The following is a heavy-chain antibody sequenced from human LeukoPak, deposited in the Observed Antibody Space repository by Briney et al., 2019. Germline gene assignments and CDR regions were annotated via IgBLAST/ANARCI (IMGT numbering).Heavy chain of an antibody. V-gene: IGHV3-23*01. J-gene: IGHJ3*01. CDR3: AKDTTLIRGRKRGGASDV. CDR1: GFTFSTYA. D-gene: IGHD3-10*01. CDR2: FSDSADTT. Sequence: GGSLRLSCVASGFTFSTYAMNWVRQAPGGGLEWVSAFSDSADTTYYADSVRGRFTISRDNFKNTLYLQMNSLRAEDTAIYYCAKDTTLIRGRKRGGASDVWGQGTMVTVSS.